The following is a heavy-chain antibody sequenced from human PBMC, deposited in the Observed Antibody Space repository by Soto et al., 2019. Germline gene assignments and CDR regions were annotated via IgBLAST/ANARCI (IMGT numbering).Heavy chain of an antibody. CDR2: ISAYNGNT. CDR3: ARLIANYYDSSGIDY. CDR1: GYTFTSYG. Sequence: GASVKVSCKASGYTFTSYGISWVRQAPGQGLEWMGWISAYNGNTNYAQKLQGRVTMTTDTSTSTAYMELRSLRSDDTAVYYCARLIANYYDSSGIDYWGQGTLVTVSS. D-gene: IGHD3-22*01. J-gene: IGHJ4*02. V-gene: IGHV1-18*01.